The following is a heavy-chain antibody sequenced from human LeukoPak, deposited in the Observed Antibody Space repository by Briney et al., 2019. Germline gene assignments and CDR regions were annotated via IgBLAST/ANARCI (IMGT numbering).Heavy chain of an antibody. V-gene: IGHV3-9*01. CDR2: ISWNSGSI. J-gene: IGHJ4*02. Sequence: GGSLRLSCAASGFTFDDYAMHWVRQAPGKGLEWVSGISWNSGSIGYADSVKGRFTISRDNAKNSLYLQMNSLRAEDTALYYCAKANTAMVSGSLDYWGQGTLVTVSS. CDR3: AKANTAMVSGSLDY. D-gene: IGHD5-18*01. CDR1: GFTFDDYA.